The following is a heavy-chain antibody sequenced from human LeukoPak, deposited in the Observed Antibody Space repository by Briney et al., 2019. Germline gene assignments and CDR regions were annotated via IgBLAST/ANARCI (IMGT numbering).Heavy chain of an antibody. CDR2: INHRGST. V-gene: IGHV4-34*01. D-gene: IGHD6-13*01. CDR3: AHSSSIAAAGSPWFDP. J-gene: IGHJ5*02. Sequence: SETLSLTCAVYGGSFGGHYWTWVRQSPGKGLEWIGEINHRGSTNYNPSLKSRVTMSVETSKNQFSLKVTSVTAADTAVYYCAHSSSIAAAGSPWFDPWGQGTLVTVSS. CDR1: GGSFGGHY.